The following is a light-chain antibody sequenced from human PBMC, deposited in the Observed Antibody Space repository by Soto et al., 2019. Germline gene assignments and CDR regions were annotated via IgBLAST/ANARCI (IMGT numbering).Light chain of an antibody. CDR2: DAS. CDR3: QQYDNLPRT. Sequence: DIQMTQSPSSLSASVGDRVTITCQASQDMSNYLNWYQQKPGKAPKLLIDDASNLETGVPSRFSGSGSGTDFTFTISSLQPEDIATYYCQQYDNLPRTFGQGTKLEIK. J-gene: IGKJ2*01. CDR1: QDMSNY. V-gene: IGKV1-33*01.